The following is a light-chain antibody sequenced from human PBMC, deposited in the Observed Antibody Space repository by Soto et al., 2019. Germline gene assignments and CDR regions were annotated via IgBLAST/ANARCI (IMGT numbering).Light chain of an antibody. CDR2: GAS. V-gene: IGKV3-20*01. CDR3: QQYGGSPIT. Sequence: EVVLTQSPCTLSLSTGERATLSCRASQSVRSTSLAWYQQKPGQAPRLLIYGASSRATGIPVRFSGSGSGTDFTLTITRLEPEDFALYYCQQYGGSPITFGLGTRL. J-gene: IGKJ5*01. CDR1: QSVRSTS.